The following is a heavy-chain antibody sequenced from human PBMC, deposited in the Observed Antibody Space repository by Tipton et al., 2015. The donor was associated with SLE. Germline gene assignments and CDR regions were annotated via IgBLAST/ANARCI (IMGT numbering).Heavy chain of an antibody. CDR3: VRLSGSVNVDY. Sequence: VQLVQSGAEVKKPGESLRISCEGSGYRFTSYWIGWVRQMPGKGLELMGTIYPTDSDVRYSPSFQGQVTISVDKSISTAYLEWASLKASDTAIYYCVRLSGSVNVDYWGQGTLVTVSS. CDR1: GYRFTSYW. D-gene: IGHD1-26*01. J-gene: IGHJ4*02. V-gene: IGHV5-51*03. CDR2: IYPTDSDV.